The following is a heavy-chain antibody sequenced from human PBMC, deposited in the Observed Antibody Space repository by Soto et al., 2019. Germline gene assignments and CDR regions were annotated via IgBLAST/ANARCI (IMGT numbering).Heavy chain of an antibody. J-gene: IGHJ6*02. CDR1: GFTFSSYG. V-gene: IGHV3-30*18. Sequence: VGSLRLSCAASGFTFSSYGMHWVRQAPGKGLEWVAVISYDGSNKYYADSVKGRFTISRDNSKNTLYLQMNSLRAEDTAVYYCAKDSGVYYYYYGMDVWGQGTTVTVSS. D-gene: IGHD7-27*01. CDR3: AKDSGVYYYYYGMDV. CDR2: ISYDGSNK.